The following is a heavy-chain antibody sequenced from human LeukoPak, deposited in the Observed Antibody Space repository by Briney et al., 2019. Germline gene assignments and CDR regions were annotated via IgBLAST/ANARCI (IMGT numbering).Heavy chain of an antibody. Sequence: GGSLRLSCAASGFTFSNYWMTWVRQAPGKGLEWVSYISSSGSTIYYADSVKGRFTISRDNAKNSLYLQMNSLRAEDTAVYYCARDFGLATCFDYWGQGTLVTVSS. D-gene: IGHD3/OR15-3a*01. J-gene: IGHJ4*02. CDR3: ARDFGLATCFDY. CDR1: GFTFSNYW. CDR2: ISSSGSTI. V-gene: IGHV3-48*03.